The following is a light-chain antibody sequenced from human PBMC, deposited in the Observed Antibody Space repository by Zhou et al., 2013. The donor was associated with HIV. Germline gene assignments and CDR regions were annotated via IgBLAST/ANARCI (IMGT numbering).Light chain of an antibody. CDR3: QQYNAWPFT. J-gene: IGKJ3*01. Sequence: EIVMTQSPATLSVSPGERATLSCRASQTVGTNLAWYQRKPGQAPRLLTNGASSRATGIPATFSGSGSGTEFTLTISSLHSEDYAVYYCQQYNAWPFTFGPGTKVVIK. CDR2: GAS. CDR1: QTVGTN. V-gene: IGKV3-15*01.